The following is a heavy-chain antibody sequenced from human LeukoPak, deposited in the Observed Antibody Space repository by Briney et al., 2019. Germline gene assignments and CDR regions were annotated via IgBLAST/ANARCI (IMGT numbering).Heavy chain of an antibody. J-gene: IGHJ2*01. D-gene: IGHD2-15*01. CDR2: LYHSGTT. CDR3: ARVEVPRDINDWYFDL. CDR1: GYSIAHGFF. Sequence: PSETLSLTCTVSGYSIAHGFFWAWIRQPPGGGLEWIGSLYHSGTTYYNTSLKSRISTLVDTSHNQFSLKLRLVTAADTAVYYCARVEVPRDINDWYFDLWGRGTLVTVSS. V-gene: IGHV4-38-2*02.